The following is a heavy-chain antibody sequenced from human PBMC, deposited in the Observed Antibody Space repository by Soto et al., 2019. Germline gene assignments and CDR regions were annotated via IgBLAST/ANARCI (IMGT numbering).Heavy chain of an antibody. Sequence: EVQLVESGGGLVQPGRSLRLSCAASGFTFDEYGMHWVRQAPGKGLEWVSGITWNSGSVVYADSVKGRFTISRDNAKNSLSLQMRSQRLEDTALYYCTKDTGYGSEYFDYRGQGTLVTVSS. CDR1: GFTFDEYG. CDR3: TKDTGYGSEYFDY. CDR2: ITWNSGSV. J-gene: IGHJ4*02. V-gene: IGHV3-9*01. D-gene: IGHD3-10*01.